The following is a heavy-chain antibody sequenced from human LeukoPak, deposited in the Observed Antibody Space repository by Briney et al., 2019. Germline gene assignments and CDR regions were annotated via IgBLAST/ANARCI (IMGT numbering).Heavy chain of an antibody. J-gene: IGHJ6*02. CDR3: AKDLTISGVVTPYGMDV. CDR1: GFTFSSYA. V-gene: IGHV3-23*01. Sequence: PGGSLRLSCAASGFTFSSYAMSWVRQAPGKGLEWVSAISGSGGSTYYADSVKGRFTISRDNSKNTLYLQMNSLRAEDTAVYYCAKDLTISGVVTPYGMDVWGQGATVTVSS. CDR2: ISGSGGST. D-gene: IGHD3-3*01.